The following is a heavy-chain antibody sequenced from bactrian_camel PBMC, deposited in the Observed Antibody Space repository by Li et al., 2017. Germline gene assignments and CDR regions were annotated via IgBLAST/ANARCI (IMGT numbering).Heavy chain of an antibody. Sequence: HVQLVESGGGSVQTGGSLRLSCAFSGNTRNTHCMAWFRQAPGKEREGVAFVHGTGNTAVADSVKGRFTISKDDAKYTLYLQMNNLEPEDTATYYCAAAISDLPVDVVATLGHWSFSYWGPGTQVTVS. D-gene: IGHD1*01. J-gene: IGHJ4*01. CDR1: GNTRNTHC. CDR2: VHGTGNT. CDR3: AAAISDLPVDVVATLGHWSFSY. V-gene: IGHV3S53*01.